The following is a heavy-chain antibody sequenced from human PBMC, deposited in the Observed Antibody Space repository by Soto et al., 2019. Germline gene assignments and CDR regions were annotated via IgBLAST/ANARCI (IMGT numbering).Heavy chain of an antibody. CDR3: AKGLHSSSWPKITHHYYYYMDV. Sequence: EVQLLESGGGLVQPGGSLRLSCAASGFIFSSYAMSWVHQAPGKGLEWVSAISAGGDSTYYADSVKGRFTISRDNSKNTLYLQMNSLRAEDTAVYYCAKGLHSSSWPKITHHYYYYMDVWGKGTTVTVSS. CDR1: GFIFSSYA. CDR2: ISAGGDST. V-gene: IGHV3-23*01. J-gene: IGHJ6*03. D-gene: IGHD6-13*01.